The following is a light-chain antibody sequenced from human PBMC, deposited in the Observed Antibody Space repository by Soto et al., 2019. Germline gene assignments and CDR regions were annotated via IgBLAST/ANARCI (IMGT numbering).Light chain of an antibody. CDR3: QLSYTSPWT. V-gene: IGKV1-39*01. Sequence: IQITQSPTSLSASVGDRFTITIPASQSILTYLNWFQQKPVKVPKLLMYAASSLQGGVPSRFSGSGSGTDFTLTISRLQPEDFATYFCQLSYTSPWTSCQGTKVAIK. J-gene: IGKJ1*01. CDR1: QSILTY. CDR2: AAS.